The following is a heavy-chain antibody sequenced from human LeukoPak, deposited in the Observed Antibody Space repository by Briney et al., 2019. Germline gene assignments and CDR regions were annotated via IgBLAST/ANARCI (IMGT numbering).Heavy chain of an antibody. CDR2: INWNGGST. Sequence: GGSLRLSCAASGFTFDDYGMSWVRQAPGKELEWVSGINWNGGSTGYADSVKGRFTISRDNAKNSLYLQMNSLRAEDTALYHCARTGYSSGWYAFDIWGQGTMVTVSS. D-gene: IGHD6-19*01. J-gene: IGHJ3*02. CDR3: ARTGYSSGWYAFDI. V-gene: IGHV3-20*01. CDR1: GFTFDDYG.